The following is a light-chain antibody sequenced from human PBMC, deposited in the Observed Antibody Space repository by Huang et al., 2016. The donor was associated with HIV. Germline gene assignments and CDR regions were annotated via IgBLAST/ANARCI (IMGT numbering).Light chain of an antibody. CDR1: QTVSNNF. Sequence: VLTQSPGTLSLSPGERATLSCGASQTVSNNFLAWYQHKPGQAPRLLIYVASSRATGIPDRFSGSGSRRDFNLTISRLEPEDFAVYYCHQYGTSVGTFGPGTKVDVK. J-gene: IGKJ1*01. CDR3: HQYGTSVGT. V-gene: IGKV3-20*01. CDR2: VAS.